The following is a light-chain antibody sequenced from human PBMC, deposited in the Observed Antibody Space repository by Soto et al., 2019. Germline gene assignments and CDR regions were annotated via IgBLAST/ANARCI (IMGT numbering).Light chain of an antibody. J-gene: IGLJ3*02. CDR1: SSDVGGYNY. Sequence: QSALTQPASVSGSPGQSITISCTGTSSDVGGYNYASWYQQHPAKAPKLMIYEVSNRPSGVSHRFSGSKSGNTASLTISGFQAEDEADYYCFSYTTSSTLVFGGGTKLTVL. V-gene: IGLV2-14*01. CDR3: FSYTTSSTLV. CDR2: EVS.